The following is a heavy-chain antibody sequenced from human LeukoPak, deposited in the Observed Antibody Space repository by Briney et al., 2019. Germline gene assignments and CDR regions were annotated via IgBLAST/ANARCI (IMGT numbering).Heavy chain of an antibody. CDR2: INTDGSST. CDR3: ARDGSSSWPNWFDP. CDR1: GFTFSSYA. J-gene: IGHJ5*02. V-gene: IGHV3-74*01. D-gene: IGHD6-13*01. Sequence: GGSLRLSCAASGFTFSSYAMSWVRQPPGKGLVWVSRINTDGSSTSYADSVKGRFTISRDNAKNTLYLQMNSLRAEDTAVYYCARDGSSSWPNWFDPWGQGTLVTVSS.